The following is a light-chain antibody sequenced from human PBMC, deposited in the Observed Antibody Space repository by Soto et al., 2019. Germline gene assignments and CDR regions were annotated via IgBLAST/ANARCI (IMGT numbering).Light chain of an antibody. CDR3: QQYGSSPPIT. CDR2: GAS. CDR1: QSVSSSY. V-gene: IGKV3-20*01. Sequence: EIVLTQSPGTLSLSPGERATLSCRASQSVSSSYLAWYQQKPGQAPRLLIYGASSRATGIPDRFSGSGSGTDFTLTISRLEPEDVAVCYCQQYGSSPPITFGQGTRLEIK. J-gene: IGKJ5*01.